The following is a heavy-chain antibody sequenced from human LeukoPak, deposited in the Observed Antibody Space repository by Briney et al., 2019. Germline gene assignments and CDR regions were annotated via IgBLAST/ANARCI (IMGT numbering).Heavy chain of an antibody. CDR2: ISSSGSTI. CDR1: GFTFSDYY. V-gene: IGHV3-11*01. Sequence: GSLRLSCVASGFTFSDYYMSWIRQAPGKGLEWVSYISSSGSTIYYADSVKGRFTISRDNAKNSLYLQMNSLRAEDTAVYYCAKVLDLGYCSGGSCKNDDYFDYWGQGTLVTVSS. D-gene: IGHD2-15*01. CDR3: AKVLDLGYCSGGSCKNDDYFDY. J-gene: IGHJ4*02.